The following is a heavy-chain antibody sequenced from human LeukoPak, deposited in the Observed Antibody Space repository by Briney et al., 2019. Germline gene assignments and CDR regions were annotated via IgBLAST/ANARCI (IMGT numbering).Heavy chain of an antibody. D-gene: IGHD1-26*01. CDR3: ARDIGELPPSPFDY. CDR2: ISYDGSNK. J-gene: IGHJ4*02. CDR1: GFTFSSYA. Sequence: PGRSLRLSCAASGFTFSSYAMHWVRQAPGKGLEWVAVISYDGSNKYYADSVKGRFTISRDNSKNTLYLQMNSLRAEDTAVYYCARDIGELPPSPFDYWGQGTLVTVSS. V-gene: IGHV3-30-3*01.